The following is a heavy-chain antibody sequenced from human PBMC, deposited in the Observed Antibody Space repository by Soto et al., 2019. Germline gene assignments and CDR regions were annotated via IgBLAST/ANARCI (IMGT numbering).Heavy chain of an antibody. CDR1: GGSISSYY. CDR3: VRELRFLEGDYYYYYGMDV. D-gene: IGHD3-3*01. V-gene: IGHV4-59*01. J-gene: IGHJ6*02. Sequence: PSETLSLTCTVSGGSISSYYWTWIRQPPGKGLEWIGNIYYSGSTTYNPSLKSRVTISVDTSKNQFSLRLSSVTAADTAVYFCVRELRFLEGDYYYYYGMDVWGQGTTVTVSS. CDR2: IYYSGST.